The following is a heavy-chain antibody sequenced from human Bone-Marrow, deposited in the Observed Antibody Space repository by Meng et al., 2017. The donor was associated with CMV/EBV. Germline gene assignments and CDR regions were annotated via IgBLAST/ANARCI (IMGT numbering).Heavy chain of an antibody. CDR1: GFTFGDYA. CDR2: IKQDGSEK. D-gene: IGHD3-3*01. J-gene: IGHJ4*02. V-gene: IGHV3-7*01. CDR3: ARLRFLEWLSL. Sequence: GESLKISCTASGFTFGDYAMSWVRQAPGKGLEWVANIKQDGSEKYYVDSVKGRFTISRDNAKNSLYLQTNSLRAEDTAVYYCARLRFLEWLSLWGQGTLVTVSS.